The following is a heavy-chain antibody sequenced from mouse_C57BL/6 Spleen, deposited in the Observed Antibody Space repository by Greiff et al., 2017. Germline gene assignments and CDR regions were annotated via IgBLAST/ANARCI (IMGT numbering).Heavy chain of an antibody. Sequence: EVKVVESGGGLVKPGGSLKLSCAASGFTFSSYTMSWVRQTPEKRLEWVATISGGGGNTYYPDSVKGRFTISRDNAKNTLYLQMSSLRSEDTALYYCARRGYYGSSHWYFDVWGTGTTVTVSS. D-gene: IGHD1-1*01. CDR3: ARRGYYGSSHWYFDV. CDR1: GFTFSSYT. V-gene: IGHV5-9*01. CDR2: ISGGGGNT. J-gene: IGHJ1*03.